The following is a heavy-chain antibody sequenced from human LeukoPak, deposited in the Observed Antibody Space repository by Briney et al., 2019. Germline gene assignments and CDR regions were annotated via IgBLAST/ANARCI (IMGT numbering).Heavy chain of an antibody. J-gene: IGHJ4*02. D-gene: IGHD2-21*01. CDR1: GGSVSSHTYY. CDR2: MHYIGSS. V-gene: IGHV4-39*01. Sequence: KPSETLSLTCTVSGGSVSSHTYYWGWIRQPPGKGLEWIGSMHYIGSSYYNPSLKSRVTISIDTSKNQFSLNLSSVTAADTAVYYCARHRGDLRLWWTPQYYFDYWGQGTLVTVSS. CDR3: ARHRGDLRLWWTPQYYFDY.